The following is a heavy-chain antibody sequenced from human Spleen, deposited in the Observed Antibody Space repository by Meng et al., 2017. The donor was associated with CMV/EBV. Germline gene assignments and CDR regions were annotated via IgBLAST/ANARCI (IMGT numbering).Heavy chain of an antibody. Sequence: GESLKISCAASGFTFSDHYMSWIRQAPGKRLEWVSYFSSSGSTTYHADSVKGRFTISRDNAKNSLYLQMSSLRAEDTAVYYCARRVDYCSSISCAYYFDYWGQGTLVTVSS. J-gene: IGHJ4*02. CDR3: ARRVDYCSSISCAYYFDY. D-gene: IGHD2-2*01. CDR1: GFTFSDHY. CDR2: FSSSGSTT. V-gene: IGHV3-11*04.